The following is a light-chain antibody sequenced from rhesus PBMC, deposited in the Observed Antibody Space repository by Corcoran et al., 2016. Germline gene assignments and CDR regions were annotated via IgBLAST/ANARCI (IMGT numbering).Light chain of an antibody. J-gene: IGKJ4*01. Sequence: EIVMTQSPVTLALSPGERATLSCRASQSVSNYLAWYQQKPGQAPRPLIYGVSSRATGIPDRFSGSGSGTEFTRTISSLEPEDVGVYFCLQSSNWPLTFGGGTKVELK. CDR1: QSVSNY. V-gene: IGKV3-24*03. CDR2: GVS. CDR3: LQSSNWPLT.